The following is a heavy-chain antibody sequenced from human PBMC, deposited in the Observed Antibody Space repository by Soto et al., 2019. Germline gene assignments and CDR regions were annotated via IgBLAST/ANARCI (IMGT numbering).Heavy chain of an antibody. J-gene: IGHJ6*03. CDR3: ARSRYGSGSYGYYYYYMDV. Sequence: PGGSLRLSCAASGFTFSSYWMSWVRQAPGKGLEWVANIKQDGSEKYYVDSVKGRFTISRDNAKNSLYLQMNSLRAEDTAVYYCARSRYGSGSYGYYYYYMDVWGKGTTVTVSS. D-gene: IGHD3-10*01. V-gene: IGHV3-7*01. CDR1: GFTFSSYW. CDR2: IKQDGSEK.